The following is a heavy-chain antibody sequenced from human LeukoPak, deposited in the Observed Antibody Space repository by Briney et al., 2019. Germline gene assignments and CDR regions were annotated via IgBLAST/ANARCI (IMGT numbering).Heavy chain of an antibody. CDR1: GFTFSSYA. J-gene: IGHJ4*02. V-gene: IGHV3-23*01. CDR2: ISGSGGST. CDR3: AKEQGQQLVLNPFDY. D-gene: IGHD6-13*01. Sequence: GSLRLSSAASGFTFSSYALSWVRQPPGKGLEWVSAISGSGGSTYYADSVKGRFTISRDNSKNTLYLQMNSLRAEDTAVYCCAKEQGQQLVLNPFDYWGQGTLVTVSS.